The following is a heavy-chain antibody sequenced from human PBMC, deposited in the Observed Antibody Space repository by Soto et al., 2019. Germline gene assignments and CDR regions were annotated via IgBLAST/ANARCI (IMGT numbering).Heavy chain of an antibody. D-gene: IGHD2-15*01. CDR3: ASQGCSGGRCYGNWFDP. V-gene: IGHV5-10-1*01. J-gene: IGHJ5*02. CDR2: IDPSDSYT. Sequence: GESLKISCKGSGYSFTSYWISWVRQMPGKGLEWMGRIDPSDSYTNYSPSFQGHVTISADKSISTAYLQWSSLKASDTAMYYCASQGCSGGRCYGNWFDPWGQGTLVTVSS. CDR1: GYSFTSYW.